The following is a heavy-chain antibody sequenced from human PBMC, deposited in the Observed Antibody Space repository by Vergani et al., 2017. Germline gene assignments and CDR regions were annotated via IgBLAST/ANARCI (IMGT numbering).Heavy chain of an antibody. CDR3: ARHFSSGTFDY. D-gene: IGHD3-22*01. J-gene: IGHJ4*02. CDR2: ISAGGNTV. Sequence: VQLVESGGGLVKPGGSLRLSCAASGFTFSDFYMSWIRQAPGKGLEWISYISAGGNTVYYADSVKGRFTISRDNAKNSLYLQMNSLRVEDTAVYFCARHFSSGTFDYWGQGTLVTVSS. V-gene: IGHV3-11*01. CDR1: GFTFSDFY.